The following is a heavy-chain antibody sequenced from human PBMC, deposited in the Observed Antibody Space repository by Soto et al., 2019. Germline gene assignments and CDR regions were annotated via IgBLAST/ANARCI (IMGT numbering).Heavy chain of an antibody. CDR1: GGTFSSYA. CDR3: AMLSGSQVSTYNGMDV. Sequence: QVQLVQSGAEVKKPGSSVKVSCKASGGTFSSYAISWVRQAPGQGLEWMGGIIPIFGTANYAQKFQGRVTITADESTSTADMELSSLRSEDTAVYYCAMLSGSQVSTYNGMDVWGQGTPVTVSS. CDR2: IIPIFGTA. D-gene: IGHD3-10*01. J-gene: IGHJ6*02. V-gene: IGHV1-69*01.